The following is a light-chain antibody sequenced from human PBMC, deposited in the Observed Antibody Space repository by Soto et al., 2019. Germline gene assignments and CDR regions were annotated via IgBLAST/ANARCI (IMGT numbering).Light chain of an antibody. CDR2: KAS. CDR1: QSISSW. V-gene: IGKV1-5*03. CDR3: QQYSTYRT. Sequence: DIQMTQSPSTLSASVGDRVTITCRASQSISSWLAWYQQKPGKAPKLLIYKASSLESGVPSRFSGSGSGTEFTLTISSLQPDDVATYYCQQYSTYRTFGQGTKVEIK. J-gene: IGKJ1*01.